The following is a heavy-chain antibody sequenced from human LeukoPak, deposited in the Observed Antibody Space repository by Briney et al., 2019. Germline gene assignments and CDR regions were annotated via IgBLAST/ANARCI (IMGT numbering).Heavy chain of an antibody. V-gene: IGHV3-21*01. D-gene: IGHD3-10*01. J-gene: IGHJ5*02. CDR3: ARDPGPYGSGSYFLFRWFDP. CDR2: ISSSGTYI. CDR1: GFTFSSYA. Sequence: GGSLRLSCAASGFTFSSYAMNWIRQAPGKGLEWVSSISSSGTYIYYADLLEGRFTISRDNAKNSLYLQMNSLRAEDTAVYYCARDPGPYGSGSYFLFRWFDPWGQGTLVTVSS.